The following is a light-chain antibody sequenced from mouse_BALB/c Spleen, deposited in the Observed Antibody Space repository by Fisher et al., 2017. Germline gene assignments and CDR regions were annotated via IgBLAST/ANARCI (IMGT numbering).Light chain of an antibody. V-gene: IGKV4-80*01. CDR3: QQWSSNPRT. J-gene: IGKJ1*01. CDR1: SSVSY. Sequence: IVMTQSPAIMSASLGEEITLTCSASSSVSYMYWYQQKSGTSPKLWIYSTSNLASGVPARFSGSGSGTSYSLTINSMEAEDAATYYCQQWSSNPRTFGGGTKLEIK. CDR2: STS.